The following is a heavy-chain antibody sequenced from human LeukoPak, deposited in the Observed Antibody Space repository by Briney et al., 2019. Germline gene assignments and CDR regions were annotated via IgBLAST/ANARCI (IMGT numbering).Heavy chain of an antibody. CDR3: ARDSYYDFWSGYSVY. D-gene: IGHD3-3*01. J-gene: IGHJ4*02. CDR2: INPNGGGT. Sequence: GASVTVSCKASGYTFTGYYMHWVRQAPGQGLEWMGWINPNGGGTNYAQKFQGRVTMTRDTSISTAYMELSRLRSDDTAVYYCARDSYYDFWSGYSVYWGQGTLVTVSS. CDR1: GYTFTGYY. V-gene: IGHV1-2*02.